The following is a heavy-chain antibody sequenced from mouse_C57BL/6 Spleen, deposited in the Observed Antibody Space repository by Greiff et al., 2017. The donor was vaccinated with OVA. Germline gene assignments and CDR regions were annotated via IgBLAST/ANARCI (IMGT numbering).Heavy chain of an antibody. CDR2: IDPEDGET. J-gene: IGHJ2*01. CDR1: GFNITDYY. D-gene: IGHD2-5*01. CDR3: ARYSNSYSFDY. V-gene: IGHV14-2*01. Sequence: VQLQQSGAELVKPGASVKLSCTASGFNITDYYMHWVKQRPEQGLEWIGRIDPEDGETKYAPKFKGKATITADTSSNTAYLQLSSLTSEDSAVYYCARYSNSYSFDYWGQGTTLTVSS.